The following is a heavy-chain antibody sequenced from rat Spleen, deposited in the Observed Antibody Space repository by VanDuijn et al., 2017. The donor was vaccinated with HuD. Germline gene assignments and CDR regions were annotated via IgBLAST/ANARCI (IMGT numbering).Heavy chain of an antibody. CDR3: ARPDYGYPFAY. Sequence: EVQLVEPGGGLVQPGRSLKLSCAAPGFTFSDYNMAWVRQAPKKGLEWVAAITYDGSGTYYRDSVKGRFIVSRDNSKSTLYLQMDSLRSEDTATYYCARPDYGYPFAYWGQGTLVTVSS. CDR2: ITYDGSGT. CDR1: GFTFSDYN. J-gene: IGHJ3*01. D-gene: IGHD1-7*01. V-gene: IGHV5-7*01.